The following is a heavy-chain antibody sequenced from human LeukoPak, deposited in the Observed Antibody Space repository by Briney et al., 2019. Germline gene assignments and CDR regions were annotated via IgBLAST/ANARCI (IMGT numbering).Heavy chain of an antibody. Sequence: PGGSLRLSCAASGFTVSSNYMSWVRQAPGKGLEWVSVIYSGGSTYYADSVKGRFTISRDNSKNTLYLQMNSLRAEDTAVYYCARGYSSSWSPFDYRGQGTLVTVSS. CDR2: IYSGGST. CDR3: ARGYSSSWSPFDY. V-gene: IGHV3-53*01. D-gene: IGHD6-13*01. J-gene: IGHJ4*02. CDR1: GFTVSSNY.